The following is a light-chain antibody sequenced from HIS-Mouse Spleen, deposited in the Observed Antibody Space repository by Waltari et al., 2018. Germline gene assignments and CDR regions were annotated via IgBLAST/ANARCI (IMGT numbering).Light chain of an antibody. CDR2: DVN. Sequence: QSALTQPASVSGSPGQSITISCTGTSSDVGGYKYVSWYQQHPGKAPKLMIYDVNNRPSVVSNRFSGSKSGNTASLTISGLQAEDEADYYCSSYTSSSTPYVFGTGTKVTVL. V-gene: IGLV2-14*03. CDR3: SSYTSSSTPYV. CDR1: SSDVGGYKY. J-gene: IGLJ1*01.